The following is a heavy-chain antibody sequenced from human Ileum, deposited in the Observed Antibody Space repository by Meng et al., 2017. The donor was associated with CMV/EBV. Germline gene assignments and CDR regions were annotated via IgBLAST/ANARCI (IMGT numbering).Heavy chain of an antibody. CDR1: GGSLTSYY. Sequence: FQLEGAVTRLLQPSDTLSLTCTVTGGSLTSYYWTWIRQPDGKGLEWIGRIHPTGTTDDNPSLRSRVSMSLDKSKNQFSLKLTSVTAADTAVYYCARAAARGVPVDLWGQGTLVTVSS. V-gene: IGHV4-4*07. J-gene: IGHJ5*02. CDR2: IHPTGTT. CDR3: ARAAARGVPVDL. D-gene: IGHD3-10*01.